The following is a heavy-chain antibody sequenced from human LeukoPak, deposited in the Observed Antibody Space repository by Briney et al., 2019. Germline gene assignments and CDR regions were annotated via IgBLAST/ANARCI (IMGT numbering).Heavy chain of an antibody. D-gene: IGHD3-22*01. CDR1: GISFSSYW. CDR2: IKNDGTLK. Sequence: GGSLRLYCVASGISFSSYWMAWVRQAPGKGLEWVANIKNDGTLKFYAGSVKGRFTISRDNAKNSLFLEMNSLTADDTAVYFCASSHDSSGNDWGQGTLVTVSS. J-gene: IGHJ4*02. CDR3: ASSHDSSGND. V-gene: IGHV3-7*01.